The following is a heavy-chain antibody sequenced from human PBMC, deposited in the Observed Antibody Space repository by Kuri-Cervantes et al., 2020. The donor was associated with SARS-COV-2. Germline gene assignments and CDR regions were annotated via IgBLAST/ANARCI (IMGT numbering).Heavy chain of an antibody. Sequence: GSLRLSCAVYGGSFSGYYWSWIRQPPGKGLEWIGEINHSGSTNYNPSLKSRVTISVDTSKNQFSLKLSSVTAADTAVYYCARGPVGYCSGGSCHNWFDPWGQGTLVTVSS. D-gene: IGHD2-15*01. CDR1: GGSFSGYY. CDR2: INHSGST. J-gene: IGHJ5*02. V-gene: IGHV4-34*01. CDR3: ARGPVGYCSGGSCHNWFDP.